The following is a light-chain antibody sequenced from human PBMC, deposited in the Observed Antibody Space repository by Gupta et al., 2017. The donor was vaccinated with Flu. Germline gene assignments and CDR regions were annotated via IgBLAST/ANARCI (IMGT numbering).Light chain of an antibody. CDR3: QAWDSGTAV. CDR2: QDN. Sequence: SYELTQPPSVSVSPGQTASISCSGDKLGEKYGCWYQQKPGQSPVLVIYQDNKRPSGIPERFSGSNSGTTATLTISGTQAIDEAYYYCQAWDSGTAVFGGGTKLTVL. J-gene: IGLJ2*01. V-gene: IGLV3-1*01. CDR1: KLGEKY.